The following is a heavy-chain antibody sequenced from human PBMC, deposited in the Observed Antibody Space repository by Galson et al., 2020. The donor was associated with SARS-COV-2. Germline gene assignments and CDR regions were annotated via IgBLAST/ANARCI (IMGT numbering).Heavy chain of an antibody. CDR3: ATYSVVVVAPTPLRADY. J-gene: IGHJ4*02. D-gene: IGHD2-15*01. CDR2: IHHSGST. CDR1: GYSISSGYF. V-gene: IGHV4-38-2*02. Sequence: SETLSLTCTVSGYSISSGYFWGWILQPPGKGLEWMGSIHHSGSTYYNPSLKSRVTISVATSKNQFSLKLSSVTAADTAVYYCATYSVVVVAPTPLRADYWGQGTLVTVSS.